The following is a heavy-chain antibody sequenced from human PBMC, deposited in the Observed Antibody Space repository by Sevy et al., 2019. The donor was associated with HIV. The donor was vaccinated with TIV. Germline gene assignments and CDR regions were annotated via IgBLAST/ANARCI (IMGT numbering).Heavy chain of an antibody. V-gene: IGHV3-30-3*01. D-gene: IGHD1-26*01. CDR3: ARDSNSGYYYYYAMDV. J-gene: IGHJ6*02. CDR1: GFIFSNYA. CDR2: ISYDGINK. Sequence: GSLRLSCAASGFIFSNYAMHWVRQAPGKGLEWVAVISYDGINKYYAASVKGRFTISRDNSKNTLYVQMNSLRAEDTAVYYCARDSNSGYYYYYAMDVWGQGTTVTVSS.